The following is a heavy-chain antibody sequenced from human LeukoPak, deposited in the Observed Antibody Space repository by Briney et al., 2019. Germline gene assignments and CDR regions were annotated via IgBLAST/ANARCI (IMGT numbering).Heavy chain of an antibody. D-gene: IGHD3-10*01. CDR2: ISSSGSTI. J-gene: IGHJ3*02. V-gene: IGHV3-48*03. CDR3: AREGGFSYHDAFDI. Sequence: GGSLRLSCAASGFTFSSYEMNGVRQAPGKGLEWVSYISSSGSTIYYADSVKGRFTISRDNAKNSLYLQMNSLRAEDTAVYYCAREGGFSYHDAFDIWGQGTMVTVSS. CDR1: GFTFSSYE.